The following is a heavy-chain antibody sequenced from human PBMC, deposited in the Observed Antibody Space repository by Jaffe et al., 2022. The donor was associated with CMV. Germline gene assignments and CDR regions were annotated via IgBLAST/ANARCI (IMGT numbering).Heavy chain of an antibody. D-gene: IGHD3-22*01. CDR1: GFTFSSYA. Sequence: EVQLLESGGNLVQPGGSLRLSCAASGFTFSSYAMTWVRQAPGKGLEWVSGISGGGFNTYYADSVKGRFTISRDNSENTLYLQMNSLRAEDTAVYYCAGDTSGYYPYYFDYWGQGTLVTVSS. J-gene: IGHJ4*02. CDR2: ISGGGFNT. V-gene: IGHV3-23*01. CDR3: AGDTSGYYPYYFDY.